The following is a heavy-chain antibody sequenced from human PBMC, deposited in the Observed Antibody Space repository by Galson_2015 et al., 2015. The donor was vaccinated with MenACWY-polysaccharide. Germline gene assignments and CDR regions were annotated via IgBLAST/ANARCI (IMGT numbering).Heavy chain of an antibody. Sequence: ETLSLTCTVSGGSISSYSWSWIRQSPGKGLEWIGYFYYSGSTNYNPSLKSRVTISVDTSKNQFSLKLSSVTAADTAVYYCARHTPYYYGSVNYYPIIDPPPFDPWGQGTLVTVSS. CDR2: FYYSGST. J-gene: IGHJ5*02. V-gene: IGHV4-59*08. CDR1: GGSISSYS. D-gene: IGHD3-10*01. CDR3: ARHTPYYYGSVNYYPIIDPPPFDP.